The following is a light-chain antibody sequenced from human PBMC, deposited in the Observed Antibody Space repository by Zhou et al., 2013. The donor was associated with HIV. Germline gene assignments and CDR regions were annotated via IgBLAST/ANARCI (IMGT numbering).Light chain of an antibody. J-gene: IGKJ2*01. CDR1: QSISDY. Sequence: IQMTQSPSSLSASVGDRVTISCRANQSISDYLAWYQQRPGKAPKLLIWRASTLESGVPSRFSGSGSGTEFTLTISSLQPDDFGTYYCQQCNSYPYTFGQGTKLEIK. V-gene: IGKV1-5*03. CDR2: RAS. CDR3: QQCNSYPYT.